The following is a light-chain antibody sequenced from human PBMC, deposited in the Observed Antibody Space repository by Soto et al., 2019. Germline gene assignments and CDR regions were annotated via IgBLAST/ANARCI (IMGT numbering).Light chain of an antibody. CDR2: GAS. Sequence: EIVLTQSPGTLSLSPGERATLSCRASQRVSSSYLAWYQQKPGQAPRLIIYGASDRATGIPDRFSGSGSGTDFTLTISRLEPEDFAVYYCQQYGSSPYTFGQGTKLEIK. V-gene: IGKV3-20*01. J-gene: IGKJ2*01. CDR3: QQYGSSPYT. CDR1: QRVSSSY.